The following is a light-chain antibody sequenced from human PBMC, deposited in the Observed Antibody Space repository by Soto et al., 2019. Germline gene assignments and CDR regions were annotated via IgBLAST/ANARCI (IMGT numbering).Light chain of an antibody. CDR2: EVR. CDR1: IRDVGAYNL. J-gene: IGLJ2*01. Sequence: QSALTQPASVSGSPGQSITISCAGTIRDVGAYNLVSWYQQYPGRAPQLILYEVRNRPSGISFRFSGFKSGNTASLTISGLQAEDEADYYCSSFPSKSTPIFRGGTKVPVL. CDR3: SSFPSKSTPI. V-gene: IGLV2-14*01.